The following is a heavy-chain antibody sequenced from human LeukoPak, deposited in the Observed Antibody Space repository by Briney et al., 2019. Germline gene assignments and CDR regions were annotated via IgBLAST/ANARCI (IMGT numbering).Heavy chain of an antibody. Sequence: GGSLRLSCAASGFTFSSYIMNWVRQAPGKGLEWVSSISSSSSYIYYADSVKGRFTISRDNAKNSLYLQMNSLRAEDTAVYYCARDLSGSEPGIAAAATDYWGQGTLVTVSS. V-gene: IGHV3-21*01. CDR2: ISSSSSYI. CDR1: GFTFSSYI. J-gene: IGHJ4*02. D-gene: IGHD6-13*01. CDR3: ARDLSGSEPGIAAAATDY.